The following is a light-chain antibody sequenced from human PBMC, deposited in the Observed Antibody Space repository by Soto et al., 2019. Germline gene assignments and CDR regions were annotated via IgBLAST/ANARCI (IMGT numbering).Light chain of an antibody. Sequence: EIVMTQSPATLSVSPGERATLSCRASQSVSSNLAWYQQKPGQAPRLLIYGASTRATGIPARFSGSGSGTEFTLTISSLQSEDFAVYYCQKYNNWARTFGQWTKVEIK. CDR3: QKYNNWART. CDR1: QSVSSN. CDR2: GAS. J-gene: IGKJ1*01. V-gene: IGKV3-15*01.